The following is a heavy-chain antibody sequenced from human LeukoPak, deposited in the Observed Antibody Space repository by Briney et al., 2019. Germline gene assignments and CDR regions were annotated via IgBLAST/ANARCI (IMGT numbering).Heavy chain of an antibody. V-gene: IGHV4-34*01. J-gene: IGHJ4*02. Sequence: SETLSLTCAVYGGSFSGYYWSWIRQPPGKGLEWIGEINHSGSTNYNPSLKSRVTISVDTSKNQFSLELSSVTAADTAVYYCARGGRWLPLIRGNFDYWGQGTLVTVSS. CDR3: ARGGRWLPLIRGNFDY. CDR1: GGSFSGYY. D-gene: IGHD4-17*01. CDR2: INHSGST.